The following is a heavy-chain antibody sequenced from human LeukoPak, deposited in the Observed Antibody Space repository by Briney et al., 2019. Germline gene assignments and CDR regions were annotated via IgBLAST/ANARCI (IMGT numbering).Heavy chain of an antibody. CDR3: ARHVVRGVINADY. CDR1: GSSISSSSYY. V-gene: IGHV4-39*01. D-gene: IGHD3-10*01. J-gene: IGHJ4*02. Sequence: SETLSLTCTVSGSSISSSSYYWGWIRQPPGKGLEWIGSIYYSGSTYYNPSLKSRVTISVDTSKNQFSLKLSSVTAADTAVYYCARHVVRGVINADYWGQGTLVTVSS. CDR2: IYYSGST.